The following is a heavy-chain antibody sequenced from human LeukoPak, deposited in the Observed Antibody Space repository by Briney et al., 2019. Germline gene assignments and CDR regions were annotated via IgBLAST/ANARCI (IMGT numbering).Heavy chain of an antibody. CDR3: ASNYYDSSGYYQFDY. J-gene: IGHJ4*02. D-gene: IGHD3-22*01. CDR1: GGSISSGDYY. CDR2: IYYSGST. Sequence: PSQTLSLTCTVSGGSISSGDYYWSWIRQPPGKGLEWRGYIYYSGSTYSHPSLKSRVTISVDTSKNQFSLKLSSVTAADTAVSYCASNYYDSSGYYQFDYWGQGTLVTVSS. V-gene: IGHV4-30-4*01.